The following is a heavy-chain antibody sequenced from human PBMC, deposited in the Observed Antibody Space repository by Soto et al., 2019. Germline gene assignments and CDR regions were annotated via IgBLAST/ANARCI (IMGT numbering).Heavy chain of an antibody. CDR2: IWYDGSNK. V-gene: IGHV3-33*01. Sequence: QVQLVESGGGVVQPGRSLRLSCAASGFTFSSYGMHWVRQAPGKGLEWVAVIWYDGSNKYYADSVKGRFTISRDNSKNKLYLQMNSLRAEDTAVYYCARAPVLRFLEWSDYWGQGTLVTVSS. D-gene: IGHD3-3*01. CDR1: GFTFSSYG. J-gene: IGHJ4*02. CDR3: ARAPVLRFLEWSDY.